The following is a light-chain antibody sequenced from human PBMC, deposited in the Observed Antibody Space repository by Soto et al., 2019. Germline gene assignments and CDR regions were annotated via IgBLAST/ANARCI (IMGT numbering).Light chain of an antibody. CDR3: QQYHSLPRT. CDR2: GAH. V-gene: IGKV3-20*01. J-gene: IGKJ1*01. CDR1: PSVSTNY. Sequence: IVLTHFPDPLSLSPGAGATLSCSARPSVSTNYLAWFQQKPGQAPRLLIYGAHIRAMGIADRFRGSGSGTEFTLTISRLEPEDFAVYYCQQYHSLPRTSGQGTKVDIK.